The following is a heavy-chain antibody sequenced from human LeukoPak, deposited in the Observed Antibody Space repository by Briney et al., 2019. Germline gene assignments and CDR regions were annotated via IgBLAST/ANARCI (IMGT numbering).Heavy chain of an antibody. CDR2: IYYSGST. CDR1: GGSISSYY. Sequence: SETLSLTCTVSGGSISSYYWSWIRQPPGKGLEWIGYIYYSGSTNYNPSLKSRVTISVDTSKNQFSLKLSSATAADTAVYYCARGSYCGGDCLRFDYWGQGTLVTVSS. D-gene: IGHD2-21*02. V-gene: IGHV4-59*01. J-gene: IGHJ4*02. CDR3: ARGSYCGGDCLRFDY.